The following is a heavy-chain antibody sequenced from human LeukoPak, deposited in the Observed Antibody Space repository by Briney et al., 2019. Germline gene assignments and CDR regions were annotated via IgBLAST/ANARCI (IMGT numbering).Heavy chain of an antibody. CDR2: ININSGNP. D-gene: IGHD5-24*01. J-gene: IGHJ4*02. V-gene: IGHV7-4-1*02. Sequence: GASVKVSCKASGYTFTSYAMNWVRQAPGQGLEWMGWININSGNPTYAQGFTGRFVFSLDTSFSTAYLQISSLKAEDTAVYYCARVAVEMGFEVDYWGQGTLVTVPS. CDR1: GYTFTSYA. CDR3: ARVAVEMGFEVDY.